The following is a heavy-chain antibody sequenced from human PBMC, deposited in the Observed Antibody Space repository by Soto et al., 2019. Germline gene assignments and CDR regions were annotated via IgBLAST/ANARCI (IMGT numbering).Heavy chain of an antibody. D-gene: IGHD3-10*01. Sequence: GGSLRLSCAASGFTFSSYSMNWVRQAPGKGLEWVSSISSSSSYIYYADSVKGRFTISRDNAKNSLYLQMNSLRAEDTAVYYCARDGSDVAARPGYGSGSYYPIDYWGQGTLVTVSS. CDR2: ISSSSSYI. V-gene: IGHV3-21*01. CDR3: ARDGSDVAARPGYGSGSYYPIDY. CDR1: GFTFSSYS. J-gene: IGHJ4*02.